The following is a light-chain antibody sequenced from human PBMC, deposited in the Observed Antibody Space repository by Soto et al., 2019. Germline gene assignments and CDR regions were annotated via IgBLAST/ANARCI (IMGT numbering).Light chain of an antibody. V-gene: IGKV3-20*01. Sequence: EIVLTQSPATLYLSPGERATLSCRASQSVSSNNLAWYQQRPGQAPRVVIYGASTRATGIPERFSGSGSGTDFTLTISRLEPEDFAVYYCQQYGRSPFTFGPGTKVDIK. CDR1: QSVSSNN. CDR2: GAS. J-gene: IGKJ3*01. CDR3: QQYGRSPFT.